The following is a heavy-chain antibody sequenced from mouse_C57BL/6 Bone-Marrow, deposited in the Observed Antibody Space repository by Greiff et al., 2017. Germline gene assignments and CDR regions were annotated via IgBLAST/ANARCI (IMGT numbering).Heavy chain of an antibody. CDR3: AREGYSFYYAMDY. D-gene: IGHD2-3*01. CDR2: ISYSGST. Sequence: EVKLVESGPGLAKPSQTLSLTCSVTGYSITSDYWNWIRKFPGNKLEYMGYISYSGSTYYNPSLKSRISITRDTSKNQYYLQLNSVTSEDTATYYCAREGYSFYYAMDYWGQGTSVTVSS. CDR1: GYSITSDY. J-gene: IGHJ4*01. V-gene: IGHV3-8*01.